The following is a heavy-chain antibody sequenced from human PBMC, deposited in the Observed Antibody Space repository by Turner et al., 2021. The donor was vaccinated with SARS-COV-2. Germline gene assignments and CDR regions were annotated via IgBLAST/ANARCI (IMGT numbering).Heavy chain of an antibody. CDR2: INPNSGGT. Sequence: QLLQSCAELKKPRSSVKAIGKAAGSDFTDSYMHWVRQDPGQGLDWMGWINPNSGGTNYAQKFQCRVTMTRHTSISPAYMALSRLRSYYTAVYYCAVVPAARTRAYYYGMDVWGQGTTVTVSS. V-gene: IGHV1-2*02. CDR3: AVVPAARTRAYYYGMDV. D-gene: IGHD2-2*01. CDR1: GSDFTDSY. J-gene: IGHJ6*02.